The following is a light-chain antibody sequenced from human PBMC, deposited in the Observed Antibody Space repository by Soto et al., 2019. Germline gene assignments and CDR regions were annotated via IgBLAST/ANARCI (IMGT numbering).Light chain of an antibody. CDR1: LTMNNN. CDR3: QQYNERPPWT. J-gene: IGKJ1*01. Sequence: EIVMTQSPATLYVSPGESVILSCRASLTMNNNFAWYQHKPGQAPRLLIFGASSRATGVPGRFSGSGFGTEFTLSISSLQSEDFAVYYCQQYNERPPWTFGQGTTVEMK. V-gene: IGKV3-15*01. CDR2: GAS.